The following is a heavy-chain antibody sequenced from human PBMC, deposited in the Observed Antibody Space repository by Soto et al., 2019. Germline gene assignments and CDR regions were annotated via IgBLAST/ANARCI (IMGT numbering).Heavy chain of an antibody. CDR1: GGPLGSSGYY. V-gene: IGHV4-39*01. CDR2: IYYSGNT. D-gene: IGHD6-13*01. Sequence: SETLSLTCTVSGGPLGSSGYYWGWIRQSPGKGLEWIGNIYYSGNTFYNPSLKSRVTISVDTSKNQIYLHLSAVTAADTAIFYCASIAAPGTTHFDFWGQGTLVTVSS. CDR3: ASIAAPGTTHFDF. J-gene: IGHJ4*02.